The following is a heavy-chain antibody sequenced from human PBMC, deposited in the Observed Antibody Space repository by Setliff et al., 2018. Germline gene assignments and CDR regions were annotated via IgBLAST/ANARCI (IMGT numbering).Heavy chain of an antibody. CDR2: FDPEDGET. CDR1: GYPLTELS. J-gene: IGHJ6*03. CDR3: ATAADFNYYDSSDSGTHYYYYYMDV. V-gene: IGHV1-24*01. Sequence: GASVKVSCKVSGYPLTELSMHWVRQAPGKGLEWMGGFDPEDGETIYAQKFQGRVTMTEDTSTDTAYMELSSLRSEDTAVYYCATAADFNYYDSSDSGTHYYYYYMDVWGKGTTVTVSS. D-gene: IGHD3-22*01.